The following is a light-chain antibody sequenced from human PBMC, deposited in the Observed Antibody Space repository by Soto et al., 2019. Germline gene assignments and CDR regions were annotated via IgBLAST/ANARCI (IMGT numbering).Light chain of an antibody. Sequence: QSVLTQPRSVSGSPGQSVTISCTGTSSDVGGYNYVSWYQQHPGKAPKLMIYDVSKRPSGVPDRFSGSKSGNTASLTISGLQAADEAAYYCCSYAASYTWVFGGGTKVTVL. CDR3: CSYAASYTWV. CDR1: SSDVGGYNY. CDR2: DVS. J-gene: IGLJ3*02. V-gene: IGLV2-11*01.